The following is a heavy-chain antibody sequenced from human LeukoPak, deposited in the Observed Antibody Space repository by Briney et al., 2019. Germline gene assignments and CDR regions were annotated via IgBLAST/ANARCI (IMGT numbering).Heavy chain of an antibody. CDR2: ISAYNGNT. CDR1: GYTFTGYY. J-gene: IGHJ6*03. V-gene: IGHV1-18*04. Sequence: ASVKVSCKASGYTFTGYYMHWVRQAPGQGLEWMGWISAYNGNTNYAQKLQGRVTMTTDTSTSTAYMELRSLRSDDTAVYYCARVPVGYSYGLQYYYYYMDVWGKGTTVTISS. D-gene: IGHD5-18*01. CDR3: ARVPVGYSYGLQYYYYYMDV.